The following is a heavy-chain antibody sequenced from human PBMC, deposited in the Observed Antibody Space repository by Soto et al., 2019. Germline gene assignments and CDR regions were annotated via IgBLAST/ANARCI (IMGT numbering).Heavy chain of an antibody. V-gene: IGHV3-23*01. J-gene: IGHJ6*02. CDR2: ISGSGGST. Sequence: GGSLRLSCAASGFTFSSYAMSWVRQAPGKGLEWVSAISGSGGSTYYADSVKGRFTISRDNSKNTLYLQMNSLRAEDTAVYYCAKGRGGWYEAYYYGMDVWGQGTTVTVSS. CDR1: GFTFSSYA. CDR3: AKGRGGWYEAYYYGMDV. D-gene: IGHD6-19*01.